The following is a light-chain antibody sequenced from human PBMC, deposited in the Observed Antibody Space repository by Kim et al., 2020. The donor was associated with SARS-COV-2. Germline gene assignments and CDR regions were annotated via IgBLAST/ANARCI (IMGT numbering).Light chain of an antibody. J-gene: IGKJ1*01. V-gene: IGKV3-20*01. Sequence: LPGERTALSCRAGRSVGSSYVAWYQQKPGQAPRLLIYGASSRATGIPDRFSGSGSGTDFTLTISRLEPEDFAVYYCQQYGSSPRTFGQGTKVDIK. CDR2: GAS. CDR3: QQYGSSPRT. CDR1: RSVGSSY.